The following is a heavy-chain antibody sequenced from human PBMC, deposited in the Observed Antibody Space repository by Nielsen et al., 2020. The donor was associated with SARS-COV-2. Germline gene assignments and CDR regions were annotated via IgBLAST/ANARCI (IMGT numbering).Heavy chain of an antibody. CDR1: GFTFSSYA. V-gene: IGHV3-23*01. Sequence: GESLKISCAAPGFTFSSYAMSWVRQAPGKGLEWVSAISGSGGSTYYADSVKGRFTISRDNSKNTLYLQMNSLRAEDTAVYYCAKTRRGYSYGPTDDYWGQGTLVTVSS. CDR2: ISGSGGST. D-gene: IGHD5-18*01. CDR3: AKTRRGYSYGPTDDY. J-gene: IGHJ4*02.